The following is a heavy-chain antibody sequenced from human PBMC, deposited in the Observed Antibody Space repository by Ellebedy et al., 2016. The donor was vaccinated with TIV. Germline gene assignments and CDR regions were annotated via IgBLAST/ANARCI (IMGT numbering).Heavy chain of an antibody. CDR2: IKSKTDGGTT. V-gene: IGHV3-15*01. D-gene: IGHD3-9*01. CDR3: TTPRLSGTDFDY. CDR1: GITFSNAW. J-gene: IGHJ4*02. Sequence: GGSLRLSCAASGITFSNAWVTWVRQAPGKGLEWVGRIKSKTDGGTTAYAAPVTDRFTISRDDSKNTLYLQMSSLKTEDTAVYYCTTPRLSGTDFDYWGQGTLVTVSS.